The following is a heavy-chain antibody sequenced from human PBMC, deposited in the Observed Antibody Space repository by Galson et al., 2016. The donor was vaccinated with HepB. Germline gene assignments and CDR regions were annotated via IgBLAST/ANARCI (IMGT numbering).Heavy chain of an antibody. V-gene: IGHV3-74*01. CDR2: INSDGSNI. Sequence: SLRLSCAASGFTFSRHWMYWVRQAPGKGLVWASQINSDGSNINYADSVKGRFTISRDNADNTLYLQMNSLRGDDTAVYYCSTLRDLWSGWGQGTLVTVSP. CDR1: GFTFSRHW. J-gene: IGHJ4*02. D-gene: IGHD3-3*01. CDR3: STLRDLWSG.